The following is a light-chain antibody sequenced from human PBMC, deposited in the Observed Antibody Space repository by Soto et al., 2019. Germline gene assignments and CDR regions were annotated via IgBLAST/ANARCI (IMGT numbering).Light chain of an antibody. CDR3: AAWDDSLSGVV. V-gene: IGLV1-44*01. CDR2: NDN. Sequence: QLVLTQPPSASGTPGQRVSISCSGSSSNIGRNSVNWYQRFPGTAPKLLIYNDNQRPSGVPDRFSGSKFGTSVSLAISGLQSTDEGDYYCAAWDDSLSGVVFGGGTKLTVL. CDR1: SSNIGRNS. J-gene: IGLJ3*02.